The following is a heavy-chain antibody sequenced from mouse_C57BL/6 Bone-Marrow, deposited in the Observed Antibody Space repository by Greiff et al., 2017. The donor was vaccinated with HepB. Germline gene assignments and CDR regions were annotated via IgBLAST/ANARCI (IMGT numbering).Heavy chain of an antibody. CDR2: IYPGSGST. V-gene: IGHV1-55*01. Sequence: QVQLQQPGAELVKPGASVKMSCKASGYTFTSYWITWVKQRPGQGLEWIGDIYPGSGSTNYNEKFKSKATLTVDTSSSTAYMQLSSLTSEDSAVYYCASGFINYYWFAYWGQGTLVTVSA. CDR1: GYTFTSYW. CDR3: ASGFINYYWFAY. J-gene: IGHJ3*01. D-gene: IGHD1-1*01.